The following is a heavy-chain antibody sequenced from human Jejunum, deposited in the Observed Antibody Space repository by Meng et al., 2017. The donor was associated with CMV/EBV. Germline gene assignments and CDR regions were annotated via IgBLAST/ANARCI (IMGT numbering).Heavy chain of an antibody. Sequence: VEPEEGGPGRVKPSGAPFPPCPVSGGSLSSRNWWSWVRQPPGKGLEWIGEIYHSGSTNYNPSLKSRVTISVDESKNQFSLRLSSVTAADTAVYYCARVGAYCGGDCYHPRWGQGTLVTVSS. CDR1: GGSLSSRNW. D-gene: IGHD2-21*02. J-gene: IGHJ4*02. CDR2: IYHSGST. CDR3: ARVGAYCGGDCYHPR. V-gene: IGHV4-4*02.